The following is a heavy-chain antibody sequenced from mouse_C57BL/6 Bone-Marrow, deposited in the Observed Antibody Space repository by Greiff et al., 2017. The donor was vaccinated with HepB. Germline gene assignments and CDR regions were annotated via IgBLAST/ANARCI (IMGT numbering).Heavy chain of an antibody. J-gene: IGHJ3*01. CDR1: GYTFTSYW. CDR3: ARSSYKGFAY. Sequence: QVQLKQPGAELVKPGASVKLSCKASGYTFTSYWMQWVKQRPGQGLEWIGEIDPSDSYTNYNQKFKGKATLTVDTSSSTAYMQLISLTSEDSAVYYCARSSYKGFAYWGQGTLVTVSA. CDR2: IDPSDSYT. V-gene: IGHV1-50*01. D-gene: IGHD1-3*01.